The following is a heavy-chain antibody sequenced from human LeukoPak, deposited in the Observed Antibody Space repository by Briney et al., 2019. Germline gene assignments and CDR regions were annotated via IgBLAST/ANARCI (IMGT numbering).Heavy chain of an antibody. V-gene: IGHV3-30-3*01. J-gene: IGHJ4*02. CDR2: ISYDGSNK. CDR1: GFTFSSYA. D-gene: IGHD2-2*01. Sequence: GGSLRLSCAASGFTFSSYAMHWVRQAPGKGLEWVAVISYDGSNKYYADSAKGRFTISRDNSKNTLYLQMNSLRAEDTAVYYCARPHIVVVPAASDYWGQGTLVTVSS. CDR3: ARPHIVVVPAASDY.